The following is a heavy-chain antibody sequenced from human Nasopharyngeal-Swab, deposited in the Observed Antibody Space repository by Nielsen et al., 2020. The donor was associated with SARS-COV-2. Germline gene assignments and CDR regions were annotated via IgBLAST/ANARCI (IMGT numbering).Heavy chain of an antibody. CDR2: IFGSGAIT. CDR3: STLPLGYCSGVSCLDA. CDR1: GFTFSNYA. J-gene: IGHJ5*02. V-gene: IGHV3-23*01. Sequence: GASLKISCAASGFTFSNYAMSWVRQAPGKGLEWVSSIFGSGAITSYADSVKGRFTISRDNSKNTLYLQMDSLRAEDTAVYYCSTLPLGYCSGVSCLDAWGQGTLVTVSS. D-gene: IGHD2-15*01.